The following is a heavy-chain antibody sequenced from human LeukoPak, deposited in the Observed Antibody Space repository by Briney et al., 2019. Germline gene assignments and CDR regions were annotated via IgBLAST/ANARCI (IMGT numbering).Heavy chain of an antibody. D-gene: IGHD6-19*01. CDR3: AKAHISGWYYFDY. CDR2: ISYDGSST. CDR1: GFTLSSYV. V-gene: IGHV3-30*18. J-gene: IGHJ4*02. Sequence: PGRSLRLSCAASGFTLSSYVMHWVPQAPGKGLEWRAVISYDGSSTYYADSVKVRFTISRDSSKNTPYLQMNSLRAEDTAVYYCAKAHISGWYYFDYWGQGTLVTVSS.